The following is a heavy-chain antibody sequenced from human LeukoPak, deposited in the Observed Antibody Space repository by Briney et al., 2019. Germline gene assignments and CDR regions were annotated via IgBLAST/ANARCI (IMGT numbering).Heavy chain of an antibody. CDR2: IYHSGST. Sequence: PSETLSLTCAVSGGPISSSNWWSWVRQPPGKGLEWIGEIYHSGSTNYNPSLKSRVTISVDKSKNQFSLKLSSVTAADTAVYYCAASSGWYDGYYFDYWGQGTLVTVSS. V-gene: IGHV4-4*02. CDR1: GGPISSSNW. CDR3: AASSGWYDGYYFDY. D-gene: IGHD6-19*01. J-gene: IGHJ4*02.